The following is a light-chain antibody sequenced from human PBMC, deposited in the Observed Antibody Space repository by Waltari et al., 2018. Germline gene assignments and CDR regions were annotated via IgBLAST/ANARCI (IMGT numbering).Light chain of an antibody. Sequence: QSVLTQPPSVSGAPGQRVTISCPGTSSNIGAGYAVHWYQQLPGTAPQLLIYANSNRPSGVPDRFSGSKSGTSASLAITGLQAEDEADYYCQSYDSSLSGSWVFGGGTKLTVL. J-gene: IGLJ3*02. CDR3: QSYDSSLSGSWV. V-gene: IGLV1-40*01. CDR2: ANS. CDR1: SSNIGAGYA.